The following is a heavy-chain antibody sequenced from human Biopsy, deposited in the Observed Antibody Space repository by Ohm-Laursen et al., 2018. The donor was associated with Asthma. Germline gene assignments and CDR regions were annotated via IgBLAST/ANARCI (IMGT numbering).Heavy chain of an antibody. CDR3: AREGVNYYDSSGYLEY. Sequence: SLRLSCAASGFTFSDYYMSWIRQAPGKGLEWVSYISSSGSTIYYADSVKGRFTISRDNAKNSLYLQMNSLRAGDTAVYYCAREGVNYYDSSGYLEYWGQGTLVTVSS. CDR1: GFTFSDYY. J-gene: IGHJ4*02. V-gene: IGHV3-11*01. D-gene: IGHD3-22*01. CDR2: ISSSGSTI.